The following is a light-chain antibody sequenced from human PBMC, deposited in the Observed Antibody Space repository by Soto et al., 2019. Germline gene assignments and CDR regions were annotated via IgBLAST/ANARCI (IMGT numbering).Light chain of an antibody. J-gene: IGLJ1*01. CDR1: SSNIGAGYD. Sequence: QSVLTQPPSVSGAPGQRVTISCTGSSSNIGAGYDVHWYQQLPGTAPKLLISGNSNRPSGVPDRFSGSKSGTSASLAITGLQAEDEADYYCQSYESSLSGWVFGTGTKLTVL. CDR2: GNS. V-gene: IGLV1-40*01. CDR3: QSYESSLSGWV.